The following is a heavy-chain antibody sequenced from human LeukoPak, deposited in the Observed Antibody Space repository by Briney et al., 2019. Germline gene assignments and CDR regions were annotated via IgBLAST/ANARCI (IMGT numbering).Heavy chain of an antibody. V-gene: IGHV4-30-4*08. CDR1: GGSISSGDYY. CDR3: ARVADRITIFGVIDH. CDR2: IYYSGST. J-gene: IGHJ4*02. Sequence: SQTLSLTCTVSGGSISSGDYYWSWIRQPPGKGLEWIGYIYYSGSTYYNPSLKSRVTISVDTSKNQFSLKLSSVTAADTAVYYCARVADRITIFGVIDHWGQGTLVTVSS. D-gene: IGHD3-3*01.